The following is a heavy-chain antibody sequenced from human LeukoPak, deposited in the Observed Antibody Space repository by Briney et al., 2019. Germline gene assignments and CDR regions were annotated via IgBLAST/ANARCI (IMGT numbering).Heavy chain of an antibody. Sequence: GGSLRLSCAASGFTFSSYWMSWVRQAPGKGLEWVANIKQDGSEKYYVDSVKGRFTISRDNAKNSLYLQMNSLRAEDTAVYYCARDRRVLRFLEWFKYFDYWGQGTPVTVSS. V-gene: IGHV3-7*01. CDR1: GFTFSSYW. D-gene: IGHD3-3*01. J-gene: IGHJ4*02. CDR3: ARDRRVLRFLEWFKYFDY. CDR2: IKQDGSEK.